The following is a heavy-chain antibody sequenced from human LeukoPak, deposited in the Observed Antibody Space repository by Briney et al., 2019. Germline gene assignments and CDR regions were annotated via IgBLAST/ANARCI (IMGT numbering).Heavy chain of an antibody. J-gene: IGHJ4*02. V-gene: IGHV5-51*01. CDR2: IYPGDSDT. D-gene: IGHD1-26*01. CDR1: GYTFTSYW. CDR3: ARRDSGSYYYFDY. Sequence: ASVKVSCEASGYTFTSYWIGWVRQMPGKGLEWMGIIYPGDSDTRYSPPFQGQVTISADKSISTAYLQWSSLKASDTAMYYCARRDSGSYYYFDYWGQGTLVTVSS.